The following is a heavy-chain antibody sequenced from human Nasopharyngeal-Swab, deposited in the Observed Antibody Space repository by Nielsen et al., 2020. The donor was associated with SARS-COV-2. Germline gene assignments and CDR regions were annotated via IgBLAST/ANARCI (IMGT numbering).Heavy chain of an antibody. CDR1: GFTFSSYS. D-gene: IGHD1-1*01. J-gene: IGHJ4*02. CDR3: ASSGTGALFDY. CDR2: ISSSSSYI. Sequence: GGSLRLSCAASGFTFSSYSMNWVRQAPGRGLEWVSSISSSSSYIYYADSVKGRFTISRDNAKNSLYLQMNSLRAEDTAVYYCASSGTGALFDYWGQGTLVTVSS. V-gene: IGHV3-21*01.